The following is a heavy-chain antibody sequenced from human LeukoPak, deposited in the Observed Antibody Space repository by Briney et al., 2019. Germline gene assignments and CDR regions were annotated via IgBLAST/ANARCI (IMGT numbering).Heavy chain of an antibody. D-gene: IGHD4-17*01. V-gene: IGHV4-4*07. CDR3: ARHPTLRDGRAHWYLDL. CDR1: GGSISSYY. Sequence: PSETLSLTCTVSGGSISSYYWSWIRQPAGKGLEWIGRIYTSGSTNYNPSLKSRVTMSVDTSKNQFSLKLSSVTAADTAVYYCARHPTLRDGRAHWYLDLWGRGTLVTVSS. CDR2: IYTSGST. J-gene: IGHJ2*01.